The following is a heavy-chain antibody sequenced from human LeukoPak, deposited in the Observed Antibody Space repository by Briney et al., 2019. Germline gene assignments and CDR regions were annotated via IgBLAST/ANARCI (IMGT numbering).Heavy chain of an antibody. D-gene: IGHD1/OR15-1a*01. CDR2: IYSAGST. Sequence: TGGSLRLSCAASGFTVSSNYMSWVRQAPGKGLEWVSVIYSAGSTHYADSVKGRFTISRDNSKNTLYLRMNSLRAEDTAMYYCARAPQLANNAFFDYWGQGTLVTVSS. CDR3: ARAPQLANNAFFDY. V-gene: IGHV3-53*01. CDR1: GFTVSSNY. J-gene: IGHJ4*02.